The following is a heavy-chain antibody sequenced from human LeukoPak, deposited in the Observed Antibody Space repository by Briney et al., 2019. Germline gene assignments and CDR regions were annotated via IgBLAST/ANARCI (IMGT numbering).Heavy chain of an antibody. CDR3: ALSYYYDSSGYYYFDY. J-gene: IGHJ4*02. Sequence: GESLKISCKGSGYSFTSQWIGWVRQMPGKGLEWMGTIYPADSDTKYSPSFQGQVTISADKSIDTAYLQWSSLKASDTGMYYCALSYYYDSSGYYYFDYWGQGTLVTVSS. V-gene: IGHV5-51*01. CDR2: IYPADSDT. CDR1: GYSFTSQW. D-gene: IGHD3-22*01.